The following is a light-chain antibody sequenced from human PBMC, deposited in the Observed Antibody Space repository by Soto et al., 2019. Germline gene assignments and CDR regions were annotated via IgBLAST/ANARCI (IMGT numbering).Light chain of an antibody. CDR2: WAS. Sequence: DIVMTQSPDSLAVSLGERATINCKSSQSVLYSSNNKNYLAWYQQRPGQPPKLLIYWASTRESWVPDRFSGSGSGTDFNLTITSLQAEDVAVYYCQQYDSTPPTFGQGTKLEIK. V-gene: IGKV4-1*01. CDR3: QQYDSTPPT. CDR1: QSVLYSSNNKNY. J-gene: IGKJ2*01.